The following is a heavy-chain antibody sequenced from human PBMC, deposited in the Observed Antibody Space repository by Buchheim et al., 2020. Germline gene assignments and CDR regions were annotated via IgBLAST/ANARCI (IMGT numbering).Heavy chain of an antibody. Sequence: QVQLVQSGAEVKKPGSSVKVSCKASGGTFSSYAISWVRQAPGQGLEWMGRIIPILGIANYAQKFQGRVTTTADKSTSPAYMELSSLRSENTAVYYCARDQSDYDILTGYYSFDYWGQGTL. CDR1: GGTFSSYA. V-gene: IGHV1-69*04. CDR3: ARDQSDYDILTGYYSFDY. J-gene: IGHJ4*02. CDR2: IIPILGIA. D-gene: IGHD3-9*01.